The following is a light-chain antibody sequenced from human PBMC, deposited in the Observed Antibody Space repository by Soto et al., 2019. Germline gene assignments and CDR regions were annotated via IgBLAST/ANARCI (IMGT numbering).Light chain of an antibody. J-gene: IGKJ1*01. V-gene: IGKV3-15*01. Sequence: EIVLTHSPAALSLRPGEIATIFCKTSQTISKYLVWYQQKPGQAPRLLIYGASTRATGIPARFSGSGSGTEFTLTISSLQSEDSAVYYSQHYHHWLWTFGQGTKVDIK. CDR2: GAS. CDR3: QHYHHWLWT. CDR1: QTISKY.